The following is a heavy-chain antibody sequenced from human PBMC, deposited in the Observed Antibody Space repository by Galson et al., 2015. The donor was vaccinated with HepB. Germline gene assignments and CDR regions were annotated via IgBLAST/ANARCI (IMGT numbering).Heavy chain of an antibody. D-gene: IGHD5-24*01. J-gene: IGHJ5*02. Sequence: SLRLSCAASGFSISGYSMNWVRQAPGKGLEWLSYISGHRNTIYYTDAVKGRFTISRDNAKNSLFLQMNSLRVEDTAVYYCARERFMGWLQKSLGNLDPWGQGTLVTVSS. CDR3: ARERFMGWLQKSLGNLDP. CDR2: ISGHRNTI. CDR1: GFSISGYS. V-gene: IGHV3-48*04.